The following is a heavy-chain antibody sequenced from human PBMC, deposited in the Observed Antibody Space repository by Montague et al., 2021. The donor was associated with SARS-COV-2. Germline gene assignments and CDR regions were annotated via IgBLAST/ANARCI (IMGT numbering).Heavy chain of an antibody. D-gene: IGHD2-21*01. CDR2: IHHTENT. CDR3: ARHRRGIAVFDS. V-gene: IGHV4-39*01. J-gene: IGHJ4*02. CDR1: GGSTSSEDYW. Sequence: SETLSLTCTVSGGSTSSEDYWWDWIRQPPGKGLEWIGNIHHTENTYYNPALKNRVTISADTSKKQFSLSLTSVTAADTAIYYCARHRRGIAVFDSWGLGTLVTVSS.